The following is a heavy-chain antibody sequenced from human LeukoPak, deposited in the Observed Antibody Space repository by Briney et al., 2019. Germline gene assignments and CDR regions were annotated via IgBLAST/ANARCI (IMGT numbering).Heavy chain of an antibody. Sequence: ASVKVSCKASGGTFSSYAISWVRQAPGQGLEWMGRIIPILGIANYAQKFQGRVTITADKSTSIAYMELSSLRSEDTAVYYCARDGSYRLREWLVPYYWGQGTLVTVSS. D-gene: IGHD6-19*01. J-gene: IGHJ4*02. CDR2: IIPILGIA. CDR1: GGTFSSYA. CDR3: ARDGSYRLREWLVPYY. V-gene: IGHV1-69*04.